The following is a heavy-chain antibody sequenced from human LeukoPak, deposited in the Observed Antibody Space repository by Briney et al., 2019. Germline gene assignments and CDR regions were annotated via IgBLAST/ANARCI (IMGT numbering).Heavy chain of an antibody. CDR1: GFTFINFG. CDR2: TWYDGSNK. V-gene: IGHV3-33*01. CDR3: TRVHWGNYYLNAFDI. J-gene: IGHJ3*02. D-gene: IGHD3-10*01. Sequence: PGGSLRLSCAASGFTFINFGIHWVRQAPGKGLEWVAVTWYDGSNKYYADSVKGRFTISRDNPKNTLYLQMNSLRVEDTAVYYCTRVHWGNYYLNAFDIWGQGTMVTVSS.